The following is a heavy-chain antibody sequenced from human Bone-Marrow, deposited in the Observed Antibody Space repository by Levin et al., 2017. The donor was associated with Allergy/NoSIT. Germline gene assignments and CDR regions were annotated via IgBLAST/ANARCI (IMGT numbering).Heavy chain of an antibody. V-gene: IGHV3-13*04. Sequence: LSLTCAASGFTFSSYDMHWVRQPTGKGLEWVSGISAAGDTYYLGSVKGRFTISRENAKNSLYLQMNSLRAGDTAVYYCAREGLQLNYAMDVWGQGTTVTVSS. CDR1: GFTFSSYD. CDR3: AREGLQLNYAMDV. J-gene: IGHJ6*02. D-gene: IGHD4-11*01. CDR2: ISAAGDT.